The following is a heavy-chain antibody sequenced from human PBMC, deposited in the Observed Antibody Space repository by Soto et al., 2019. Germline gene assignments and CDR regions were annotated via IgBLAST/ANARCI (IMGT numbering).Heavy chain of an antibody. J-gene: IGHJ3*02. CDR1: GCSISSSLYY. CDR3: ARPPTASLDAFEI. CDR2: IYYSGST. Sequence: DTQSLTCPFSGCSISSSLYYWVWILPPPGKGLEWIGSIYYSGSTYYNPSLKSRVTISVDTSKNQFSLSLNSVTAADTAVYYCARPPTASLDAFEIWGQGKMVNVS. V-gene: IGHV4-39*01.